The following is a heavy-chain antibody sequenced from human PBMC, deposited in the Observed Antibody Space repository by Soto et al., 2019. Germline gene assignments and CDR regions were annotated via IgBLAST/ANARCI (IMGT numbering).Heavy chain of an antibody. J-gene: IGHJ6*02. CDR2: ISYDGSNK. CDR3: AKDVYSSSWYDYYYGMDV. V-gene: IGHV3-30*18. D-gene: IGHD6-13*01. CDR1: GFTFSSYG. Sequence: SLRLSCAASGFTFSSYGMHWVRQAPGKGLDWVAVISYDGSNKYYADSVKGRFTISRDNSKNTLYLQMNSLRAEDTAVYYCAKDVYSSSWYDYYYGMDVWGQGXTVTVYS.